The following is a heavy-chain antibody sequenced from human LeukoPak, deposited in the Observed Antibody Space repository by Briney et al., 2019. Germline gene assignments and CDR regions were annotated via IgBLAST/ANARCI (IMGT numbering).Heavy chain of an antibody. J-gene: IGHJ4*02. D-gene: IGHD1-1*01. CDR3: ARGTPGTTAFDF. CDR1: GFTFSNYA. V-gene: IGHV3-23*01. CDR2: ISGSGSNT. Sequence: PGGSLRLSCAASGFTFSNYAMTWVRQAPGKGLEWVSVISGSGSNTDYADSVKGRFTISRDNAKNSLYLQMNSLRVEDTAVFYCARGTPGTTAFDFWGQGTLVTVSS.